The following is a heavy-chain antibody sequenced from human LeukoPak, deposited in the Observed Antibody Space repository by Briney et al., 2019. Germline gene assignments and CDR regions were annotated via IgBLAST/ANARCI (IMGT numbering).Heavy chain of an antibody. CDR3: ARRVITMVRGVLENYYYYYMDV. J-gene: IGHJ6*03. CDR2: INHSGST. CDR1: GGSFSGYY. D-gene: IGHD3-10*01. V-gene: IGHV4-34*01. Sequence: SETLSLTCAVYGGSFSGYYWSWIRQPPGKGLEWIGEINHSGSTNYNPSLKSRVTISVDTSKNQFSPKLSSVTAADTAVYYCARRVITMVRGVLENYYYYYMDVWGKGTTVTVSS.